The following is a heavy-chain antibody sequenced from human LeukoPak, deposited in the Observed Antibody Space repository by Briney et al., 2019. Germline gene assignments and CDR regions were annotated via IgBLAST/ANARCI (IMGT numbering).Heavy chain of an antibody. CDR1: GGSISSYY. Sequence: SETLSLTCTVSGGSISSYYWSWIRQPPGKGLEWIGYIYYSGSTNYNPSLKSRVTISVDTSKNQFSLKLSSVTAADTAVYYCARGEGYGGIYGMDVWGQGTTVTVSS. CDR3: ARGEGYGGIYGMDV. J-gene: IGHJ6*02. CDR2: IYYSGST. V-gene: IGHV4-59*01. D-gene: IGHD4-23*01.